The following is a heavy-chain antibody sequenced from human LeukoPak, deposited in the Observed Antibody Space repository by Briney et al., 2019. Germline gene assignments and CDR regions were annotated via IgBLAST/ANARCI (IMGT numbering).Heavy chain of an antibody. J-gene: IGHJ4*02. CDR1: GFTFSYYS. Sequence: KTGGSLRLSCAASGFTFSYYSMHWVRQAPGKGLEWVASITLSSNYISYADSLKGRVTISRDNAKNSLYLQMSSLRAEDTAVYYCARWADYGDNFDYWGQGSLVIVS. CDR2: ITLSSNYI. D-gene: IGHD4-17*01. V-gene: IGHV3-21*01. CDR3: ARWADYGDNFDY.